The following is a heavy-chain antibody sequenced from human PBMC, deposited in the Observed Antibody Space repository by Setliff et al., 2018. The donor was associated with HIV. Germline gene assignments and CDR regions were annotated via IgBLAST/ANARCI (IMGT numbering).Heavy chain of an antibody. V-gene: IGHV3-53*05. Sequence: GGSLRLSCAVSGFTVSSNHMNWVRQAPGKGLEWVSFIYSGGSTYYADSVKGRFTISRDNSKNTLYLQMNSLRAEDTAVYYCAKGWGDSSGYYTGSYDMDVWGQGTTVTVSS. CDR3: AKGWGDSSGYYTGSYDMDV. D-gene: IGHD3-22*01. J-gene: IGHJ6*02. CDR2: IYSGGST. CDR1: GFTVSSNH.